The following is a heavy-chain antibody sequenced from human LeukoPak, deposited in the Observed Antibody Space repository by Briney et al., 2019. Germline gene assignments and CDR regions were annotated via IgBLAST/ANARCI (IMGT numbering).Heavy chain of an antibody. D-gene: IGHD3-10*01. J-gene: IGHJ6*04. CDR2: IRSKAYGGTT. CDR1: GFTFSSYS. Sequence: PGGSLRLSCAASGFTFSSYSMNWVRQAPGKGLEWVGFIRSKAYGGTTEYAASVKGRFTISRDDSKSIAYLQMNSLKTEDTAVYYCTRADYYGSGSPISLDVWGKGTTVTVSS. CDR3: TRADYYGSGSPISLDV. V-gene: IGHV3-49*04.